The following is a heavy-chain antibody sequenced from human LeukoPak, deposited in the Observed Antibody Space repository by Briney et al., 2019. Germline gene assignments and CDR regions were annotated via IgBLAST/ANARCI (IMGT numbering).Heavy chain of an antibody. CDR3: AKTYYDFWSGYYPFDP. D-gene: IGHD3-3*01. J-gene: IGHJ5*02. CDR1: GFTFSSYG. V-gene: IGHV3-30*02. Sequence: GGSLRLSCAASGFTFSSYGMHWVRQAPGKGLEWVAFIRYDGRNTYYADSVKGRFTISRDNSKSTPYLQMINLRAEDTAVYYCAKTYYDFWSGYYPFDPWGQETLVTVSS. CDR2: IRYDGRNT.